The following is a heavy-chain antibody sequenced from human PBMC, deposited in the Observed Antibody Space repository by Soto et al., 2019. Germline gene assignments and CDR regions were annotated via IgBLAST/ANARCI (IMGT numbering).Heavy chain of an antibody. J-gene: IGHJ4*02. Sequence: SGGSLRLSCAASGFTFSNAWMSWVRQAPGKGLEWVGRIKSKTDGGTTDYAAPVKGRFTISRDDSKNTLYLQMNSLKTEDTAVYYCTTDYYDSSGPFDYWGQGTLVTVSS. D-gene: IGHD3-22*01. V-gene: IGHV3-15*01. CDR1: GFTFSNAW. CDR3: TTDYYDSSGPFDY. CDR2: IKSKTDGGTT.